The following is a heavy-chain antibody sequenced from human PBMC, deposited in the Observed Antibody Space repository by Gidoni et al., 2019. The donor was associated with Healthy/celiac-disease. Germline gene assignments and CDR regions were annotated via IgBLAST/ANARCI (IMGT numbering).Heavy chain of an antibody. CDR1: GFTFSSSN. V-gene: IGHV3-48*01. CDR3: ARDLITVGGLTRFDY. J-gene: IGHJ4*02. CDR2: ISSSSSTI. D-gene: IGHD2-15*01. Sequence: EVQLVESGGGLVQPGGSLRLSCAASGFTFSSSNMNWVRQAPGKGVEWVSYISSSSSTIYYADSVKGRFTISRDNAKNSLYLQMNSLRAEDTAVYYCARDLITVGGLTRFDYWGQGTLVTVSS.